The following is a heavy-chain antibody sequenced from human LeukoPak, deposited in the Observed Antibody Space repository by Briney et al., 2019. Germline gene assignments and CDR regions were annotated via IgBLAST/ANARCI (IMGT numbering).Heavy chain of an antibody. CDR1: GGSISSYF. J-gene: IGHJ4*02. CDR2: IKQDGSEK. V-gene: IGHV3-7*01. D-gene: IGHD2-2*01. CDR3: ARDRTGYCTSTTCASGVASY. Sequence: ETLSLTCTVSGGSISSYFWSWIRQPPGKGLEWVANIKQDGSEKYYVDSVKGRFTISRDNAKKSLYLQMNSLRVEDTAVYYCARDRTGYCTSTTCASGVASYWGQGTLVTVSS.